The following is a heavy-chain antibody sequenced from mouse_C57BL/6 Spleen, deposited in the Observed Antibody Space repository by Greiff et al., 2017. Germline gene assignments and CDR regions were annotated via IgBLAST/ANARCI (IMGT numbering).Heavy chain of an antibody. V-gene: IGHV1-54*01. D-gene: IGHD1-1*01. Sequence: QVQLQQSGAELVRPGTSVKVSCKASGYAFTNYLIEWVKQRPGQGLEWIGVINPGSGGTNYNEKFKGKATLTADKSSSTAYMQLSSLTSEDSAVYFCARKGEHYYGSLYAMDYWGQGTSVTVSS. J-gene: IGHJ4*01. CDR2: INPGSGGT. CDR1: GYAFTNYL. CDR3: ARKGEHYYGSLYAMDY.